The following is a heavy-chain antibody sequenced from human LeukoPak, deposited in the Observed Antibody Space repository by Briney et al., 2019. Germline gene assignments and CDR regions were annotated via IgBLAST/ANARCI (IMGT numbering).Heavy chain of an antibody. CDR1: GFTFSTYA. J-gene: IGHJ4*02. D-gene: IGHD6-6*01. CDR3: ANQYNSSSGVGY. CDR2: ISGSGGST. V-gene: IGHV3-23*01. Sequence: GGSLRLSCAASGFTFSTYAMSWVRQAPGKGLEWVSAISGSGGSTYYADSVKGRFTISRDNSKNTLYLQMNSLRAEDTAVYYCANQYNSSSGVGYWGQGTLVTVSS.